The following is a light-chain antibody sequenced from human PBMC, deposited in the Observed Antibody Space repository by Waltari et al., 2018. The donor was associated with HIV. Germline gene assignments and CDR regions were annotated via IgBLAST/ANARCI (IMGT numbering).Light chain of an antibody. V-gene: IGKV3-20*01. CDR2: GAS. CDR1: QIVSSAY. CDR3: QQYGDSPET. J-gene: IGKJ1*01. Sequence: PGERATLSCRASQIVSSAYLAWYQQKPGQAPRLLIYGASTRATGVPERFSGSGFGTDFTLTITRLEPEDFAVYYCQQYGDSPETFGQGARVQI.